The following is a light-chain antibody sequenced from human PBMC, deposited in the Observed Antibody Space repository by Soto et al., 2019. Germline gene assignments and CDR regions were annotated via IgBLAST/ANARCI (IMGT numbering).Light chain of an antibody. CDR1: QSLSN. CDR2: GAS. Sequence: VPTQSPATLSVSPGERAILSCRASQSLSNLAWYQQKPGQAPRLLIYGASTRATGIPARFSGSGSGTEFTLTISSLQSEDFAVYYCHQYNDWAGWTFGQGTKVEIK. CDR3: HQYNDWAGWT. V-gene: IGKV3-15*01. J-gene: IGKJ1*01.